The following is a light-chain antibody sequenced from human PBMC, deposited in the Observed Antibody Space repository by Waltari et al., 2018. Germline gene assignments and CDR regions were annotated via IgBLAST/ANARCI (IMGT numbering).Light chain of an antibody. CDR2: YDS. CDR3: QVWDSSRDYVM. Sequence: SYVLTQPPSVSVAPGQTARITCGGNNIENKRGHWYQQKPGQAPVLGILYDSDRPSWTPERVSGSNSGNPATLTVSRVEGGDEADYYWQVWDSSRDYVMFGGGTKLTVL. CDR1: NIENKR. J-gene: IGLJ3*02. V-gene: IGLV3-21*04.